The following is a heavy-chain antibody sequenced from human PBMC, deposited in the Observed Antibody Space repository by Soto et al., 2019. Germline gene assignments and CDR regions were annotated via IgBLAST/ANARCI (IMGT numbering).Heavy chain of an antibody. D-gene: IGHD5-18*01. CDR2: IKSDGSGT. Sequence: EVQLVESGGGLVQPGESLTLSCAASGFTFSSYWMHWVRQAPGKGLVWVSRIKSDGSGTYYADFVKGRLTISRDNAKNTVYRQMSSLRFEDTAVYFFARGDGDSYDGYGYGGRDWGQGTLVTVSS. J-gene: IGHJ4*02. CDR3: ARGDGDSYDGYGYGGRD. CDR1: GFTFSSYW. V-gene: IGHV3-74*01.